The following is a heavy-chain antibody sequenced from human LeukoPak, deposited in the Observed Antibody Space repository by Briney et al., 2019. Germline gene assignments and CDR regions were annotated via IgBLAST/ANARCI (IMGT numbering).Heavy chain of an antibody. J-gene: IGHJ4*02. V-gene: IGHV3-11*04. CDR1: GFTFSDYY. CDR3: ASSLNTVMVSPYYFEY. CDR2: ISSSGVTT. Sequence: GGSLRLSCAASGFTFSDYYMTWIRQAPGQGLEWISYISSSGVTTDYADSVKGRFTISRDNAKNSLSLFMNSLRAEDTAVYYCASSLNTVMVSPYYFEYWGQGTLVTVSA. D-gene: IGHD5-18*01.